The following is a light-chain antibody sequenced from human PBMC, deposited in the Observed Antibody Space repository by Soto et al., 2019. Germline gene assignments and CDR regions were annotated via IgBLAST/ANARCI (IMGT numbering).Light chain of an antibody. V-gene: IGKV3-15*01. CDR3: QQYNNWPT. CDR1: QSVSSSY. CDR2: GAS. Sequence: EIVLTQSPGTLSLSPGERATLSCRASQSVSSSYLAWYQQKPGQAPRLLIYGASTRATGIPARFRGSGSGTEFTLTISSLQSEDFAVYYCQQYNNWPTFGQGTKVDIK. J-gene: IGKJ1*01.